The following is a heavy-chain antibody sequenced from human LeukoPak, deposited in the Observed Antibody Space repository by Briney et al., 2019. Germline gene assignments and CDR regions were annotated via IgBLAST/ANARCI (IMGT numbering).Heavy chain of an antibody. J-gene: IGHJ5*02. CDR2: ISSSSSYI. V-gene: IGHV3-21*01. D-gene: IGHD6-13*01. Sequence: GGSLRLSCAASGFTFSSYSMNWVRQAPGKGLEWVSSISSSSSYIYYADSVKGRFTISRDNAKNLLYLQMNSLRAEDTAVYYCARDYSSSWYWFDPWGQGTLVTVSS. CDR1: GFTFSSYS. CDR3: ARDYSSSWYWFDP.